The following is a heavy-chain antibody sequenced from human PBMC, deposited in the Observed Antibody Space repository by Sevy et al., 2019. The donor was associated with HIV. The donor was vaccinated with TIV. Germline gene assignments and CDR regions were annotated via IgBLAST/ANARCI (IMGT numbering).Heavy chain of an antibody. CDR2: IKQDGSEK. V-gene: IGHV3-7*04. Sequence: GGSLRLSCAASGFTLSNHWMSWVRQAPGKGLEWVANIKQDGSEKYYVDSVKGRFTISRDNAKNSLYLQMNNLRTEDTAVYNCVGGGGTFDLWGQGTLVTVSS. CDR3: VGGGGTFDL. D-gene: IGHD3-16*01. J-gene: IGHJ4*02. CDR1: GFTLSNHW.